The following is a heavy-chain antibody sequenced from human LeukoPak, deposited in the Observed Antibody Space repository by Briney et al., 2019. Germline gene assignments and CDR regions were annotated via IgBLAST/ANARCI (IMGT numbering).Heavy chain of an antibody. CDR3: ARGGGYSYGPYYFDY. D-gene: IGHD5-18*01. Sequence: SETLSLTCTVSGGSISSYYWSWIRQPPGKGLERIGYTYYSGSTNYNPSLKSRVTISVDTSKNQFSLKLSSVTAADTAVCYCARGGGYSYGPYYFDYWGQGTLVTVSS. CDR1: GGSISSYY. J-gene: IGHJ4*02. V-gene: IGHV4-59*12. CDR2: TYYSGST.